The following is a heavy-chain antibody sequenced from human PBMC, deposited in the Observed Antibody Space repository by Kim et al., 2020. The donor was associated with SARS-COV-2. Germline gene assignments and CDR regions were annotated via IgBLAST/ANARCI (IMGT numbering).Heavy chain of an antibody. D-gene: IGHD2-15*01. CDR2: IYSGGGT. V-gene: IGHV3-53*01. CDR1: GFNVSINY. Sequence: LSLTCAASGFNVSINYMSWVRQAPGKGLEWVSLIYSGGGTDYVDSVKGRFSISRDKSKNTLYLQLNNLRAEDTAVYYCATRATVAPHWGQGTLVTVS. CDR3: ATRATVAPH. J-gene: IGHJ4*02.